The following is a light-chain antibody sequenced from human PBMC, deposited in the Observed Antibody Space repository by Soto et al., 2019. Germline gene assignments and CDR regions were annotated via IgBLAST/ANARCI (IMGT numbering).Light chain of an antibody. CDR3: SSYAGRDILV. V-gene: IGLV2-8*01. J-gene: IGLJ3*02. CDR2: EVT. CDR1: SVDINY. Sequence: QSALTQPPSASGSRGQSVTISCTGTSVDINYVSWFQQHPGKAPKLIICEVTKRPSGVPDRFSGSKAGNTASQTVSGLPDDDEADYYCSSYAGRDILVFGGGTKLTVL.